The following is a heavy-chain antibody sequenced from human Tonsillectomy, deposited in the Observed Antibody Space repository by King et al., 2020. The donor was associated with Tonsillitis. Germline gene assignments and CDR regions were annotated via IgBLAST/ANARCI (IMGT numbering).Heavy chain of an antibody. CDR3: ARGEYYYDSSGYSQDAFDI. V-gene: IGHV3-53*04. D-gene: IGHD3-22*01. Sequence: VQLVESGGGLVQPGGSLRLSCAASGFTVSSNYMSWVRQAPGKGLEWVSVIYSGGSTYYADSVKRRFTISRHNSKNTLYLQMNSLRAEDTAVYYCARGEYYYDSSGYSQDAFDIWGQGTMVTVSS. J-gene: IGHJ3*02. CDR1: GFTVSSNY. CDR2: IYSGGST.